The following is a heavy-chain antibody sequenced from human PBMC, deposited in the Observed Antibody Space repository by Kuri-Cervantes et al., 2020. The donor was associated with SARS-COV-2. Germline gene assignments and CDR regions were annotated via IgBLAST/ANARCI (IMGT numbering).Heavy chain of an antibody. D-gene: IGHD5-12*01. CDR2: IRYDGSNK. J-gene: IGHJ4*02. CDR3: AKDMAYSGYDYHLDY. Sequence: GGSLRLSCAASGFTFSSYSMNWVRQAPGKGLEWVAFIRYDGSNKYYADSVKGRFTISRDNSKNSLYLQMNSLRTEDTALYYCAKDMAYSGYDYHLDYWGQGTLVTVSS. CDR1: GFTFSSYS. V-gene: IGHV3-30*02.